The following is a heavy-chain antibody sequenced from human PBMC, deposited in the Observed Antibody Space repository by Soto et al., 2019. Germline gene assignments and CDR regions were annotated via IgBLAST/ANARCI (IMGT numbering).Heavy chain of an antibody. CDR1: GVTFSGSA. Sequence: EVQLVESGGGLVQPGGSLKLSCAASGVTFSGSAMHWVRQASGKGLEWVGRIRSKANSYATAYAASVQGRFTISRDDSKNTAYLQMNSLKTEDTAVYYRNSGVYSSSWTPNGYFDLWGRGTLVTVSS. D-gene: IGHD6-13*01. V-gene: IGHV3-73*02. CDR2: IRSKANSYAT. CDR3: NSGVYSSSWTPNGYFDL. J-gene: IGHJ2*01.